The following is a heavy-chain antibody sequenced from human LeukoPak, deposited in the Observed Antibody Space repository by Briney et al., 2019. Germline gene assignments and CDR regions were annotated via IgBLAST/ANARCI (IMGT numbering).Heavy chain of an antibody. D-gene: IGHD1-26*01. CDR1: GFTFSNYG. J-gene: IGHJ3*02. CDR2: ISYSGAGT. V-gene: IGHV3-23*01. Sequence: PGGSLRLSCAASGFTFSNYGMTWVRHSPGKGLEWLSAISYSGAGTYYAGSVKGRFTISRDNSKNTLYLQLNSLRAEDTAVYYCAKRDDIVGATIKWNAFDIWGRGTMVTVSS. CDR3: AKRDDIVGATIKWNAFDI.